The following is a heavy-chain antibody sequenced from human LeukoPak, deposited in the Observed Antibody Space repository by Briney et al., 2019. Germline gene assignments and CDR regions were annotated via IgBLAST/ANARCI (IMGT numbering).Heavy chain of an antibody. CDR3: ARDSRYYSSGNTPNFDP. V-gene: IGHV3-23*01. J-gene: IGHJ5*02. D-gene: IGHD3-10*01. Sequence: GGSLRLSCAASGFNFANHAMSWVRQTPGKGLEWVSAISGGGDITYYADSVKGRFTISRDNSKNTLYLQMNSLRAEDTAVYYCARDSRYYSSGNTPNFDPWGQGTLVTVSS. CDR2: ISGGGDIT. CDR1: GFNFANHA.